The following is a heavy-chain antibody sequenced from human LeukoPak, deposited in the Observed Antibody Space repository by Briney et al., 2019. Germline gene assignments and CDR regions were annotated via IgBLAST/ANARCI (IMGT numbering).Heavy chain of an antibody. CDR2: IVVGSGNT. J-gene: IGHJ4*02. Sequence: TSVKVSCKASGFTFTSSAMRWVRQARGQRLEWIGWIVVGSGNTNYAQKFQERVTITRGMSTSRAYMELSSLRSEDTAVYYCAAVQVGANYYFDYWGQGTLVTVSS. D-gene: IGHD1-26*01. CDR3: AAVQVGANYYFDY. CDR1: GFTFTSSA. V-gene: IGHV1-58*02.